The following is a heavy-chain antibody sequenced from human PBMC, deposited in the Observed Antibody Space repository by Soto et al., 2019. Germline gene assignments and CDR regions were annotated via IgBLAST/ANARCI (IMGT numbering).Heavy chain of an antibody. J-gene: IGHJ4*02. V-gene: IGHV4-4*02. CDR3: ASRDPGTSVDY. CDR2: IYRTGST. D-gene: IGHD1-7*01. CDR1: GASFTSNDW. Sequence: QVQLQESGPGLVKPSGTLSLTCAVSGASFTSNDWWTWVRQPPGRGLEWIGEIYRTGSTNYNPSLKSRVTISLDKCENQFSLKVTSLTAADTAVYYCASRDPGTSVDYWGQGTLVTVSS.